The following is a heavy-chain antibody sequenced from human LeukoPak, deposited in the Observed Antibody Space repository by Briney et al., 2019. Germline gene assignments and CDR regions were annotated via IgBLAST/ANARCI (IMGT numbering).Heavy chain of an antibody. CDR2: ISAYNGNT. V-gene: IGHV1-18*01. D-gene: IGHD5/OR15-5a*01. CDR1: GCTFTSYG. J-gene: IGHJ4*02. CDR3: ARDLSTIGLYYFDY. Sequence: ASVKVSCKASGCTFTSYGISWVRQAPGQGLEWMGWISAYNGNTNYAQKLQGRVTMTTDTSTSTAYMELRSLRSDDTAVYYCARDLSTIGLYYFDYWGQGTLVTVSS.